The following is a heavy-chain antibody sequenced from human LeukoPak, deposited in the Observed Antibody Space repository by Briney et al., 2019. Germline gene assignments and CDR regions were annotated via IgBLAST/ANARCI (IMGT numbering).Heavy chain of an antibody. J-gene: IGHJ4*02. CDR2: ISSSSSYI. D-gene: IGHD3-22*01. CDR1: GFTSRNNF. Sequence: PGGSLRLSCAASGFTSRNNFTNVWMSWVRQAPGKGLEWVSFISSSSSYIYYADSVKGRFTISRDNAKNSLYLQMNSLRAEDTAVYYCATSPDSSAYYGIDYWGQGTLVTVSS. CDR3: ATSPDSSAYYGIDY. V-gene: IGHV3-21*01.